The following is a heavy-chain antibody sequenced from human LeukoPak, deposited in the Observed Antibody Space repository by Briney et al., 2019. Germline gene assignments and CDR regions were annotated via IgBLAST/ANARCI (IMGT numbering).Heavy chain of an antibody. CDR3: AQGWAAPNFDC. J-gene: IGHJ4*02. CDR1: GFTINTYG. Sequence: GGSLRLSCAASGFTINTYGLHWVRQAPGKGLEWVSSISNSGGTTYYADSVKGRFTISRDNSKNTLSLQMNSLRADDTAVYYCAQGWAAPNFDCRGQGIVVTVSS. D-gene: IGHD6-6*01. CDR2: ISNSGGTT. V-gene: IGHV3-23*01.